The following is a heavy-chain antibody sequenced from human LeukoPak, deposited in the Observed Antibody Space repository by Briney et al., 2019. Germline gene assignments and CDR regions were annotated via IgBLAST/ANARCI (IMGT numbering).Heavy chain of an antibody. Sequence: SETLSLTCAVYGGSFSGYYWSWIRQPPGKGLEWIGEINHSGSTNYNPSLKSRVTISVDTSKNQFSLKLSSVTTADTAVYYCARGRITIFGVVIYYYYYMDVWGKGTTVTVSS. D-gene: IGHD3-3*01. CDR2: INHSGST. V-gene: IGHV4-34*01. CDR1: GGSFSGYY. CDR3: ARGRITIFGVVIYYYYYMDV. J-gene: IGHJ6*03.